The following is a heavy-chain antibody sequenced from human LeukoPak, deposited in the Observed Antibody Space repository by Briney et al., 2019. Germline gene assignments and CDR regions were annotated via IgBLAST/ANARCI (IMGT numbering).Heavy chain of an antibody. CDR2: IRYDGSNK. J-gene: IGHJ4*02. CDR3: AKDSRRNSGSYVFDY. Sequence: GGSLRLSCAASGLTFSSYGMHWVRQAPGKGLEWVAFIRYDGSNKYYADSVKGRFTISRDNSKNTLYLQMNSLRAEDTAVYYCAKDSRRNSGSYVFDYWGQGTLVTVSS. V-gene: IGHV3-30*02. D-gene: IGHD1-26*01. CDR1: GLTFSSYG.